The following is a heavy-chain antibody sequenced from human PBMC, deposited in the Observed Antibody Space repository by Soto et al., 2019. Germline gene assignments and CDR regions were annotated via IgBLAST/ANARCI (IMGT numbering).Heavy chain of an antibody. CDR3: ARDSQYSTSWQRFDS. D-gene: IGHD6-13*01. V-gene: IGHV1-18*01. J-gene: IGHJ4*02. CDR2: VNSYNGNP. CDR1: GYTFTDYA. Sequence: QVQLVQSGVEVKKPGASVKVSCKASGYTFTDYAISWVRQAPGRGLERMGWVNSYNGNPNYAQIFQGRVTMTTDTSTDTAYMELRSLKSDDSAVYYCARDSQYSTSWQRFDSWGQGTLVNVSS.